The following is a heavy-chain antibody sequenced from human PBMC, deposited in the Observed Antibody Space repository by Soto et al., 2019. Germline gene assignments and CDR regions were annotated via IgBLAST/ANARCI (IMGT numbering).Heavy chain of an antibody. V-gene: IGHV3-30*03. CDR1: GFTFSTYG. CDR2: ISYDGYLK. CDR3: ARSDWFDP. J-gene: IGHJ5*02. D-gene: IGHD3-16*01. Sequence: PGGSLRLSCAASGFTFSTYGMQWVRQAPGKGLEWVAVISYDGYLKYYVDAVKGRFTVARDNSKNTLFLEMNSLRVEDTAVYFCARSDWFDPWGQGTLVTVS.